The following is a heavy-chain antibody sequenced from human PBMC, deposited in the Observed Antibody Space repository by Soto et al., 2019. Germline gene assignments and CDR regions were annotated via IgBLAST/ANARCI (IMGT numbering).Heavy chain of an antibody. D-gene: IGHD3-3*01. J-gene: IGHJ4*02. V-gene: IGHV3-23*01. Sequence: EVQLLESGGGLVQPGGSLRLSCAASGFTFSNYAMSWVRQAPGKGLEWVSANSGSGGSTYYADSVKGRFTISRDNSKNTLYLQMNSLRAEDTAVYYCAKDADYDFWSGPTYYFDYWGQGTLVTVSS. CDR2: NSGSGGST. CDR1: GFTFSNYA. CDR3: AKDADYDFWSGPTYYFDY.